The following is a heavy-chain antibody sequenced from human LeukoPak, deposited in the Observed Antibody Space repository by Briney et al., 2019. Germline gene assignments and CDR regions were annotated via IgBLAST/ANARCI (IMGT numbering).Heavy chain of an antibody. Sequence: SETLSLTCTVSSGSISNFYWSWIRQPPGKGLEWIGYIYYSGSTNYNPSLKSRVTISVDTSKNQFSLKLSSVTAADTAVYYCARVHSGTGSFRYYYYGMDVWGQGTTVTVSS. CDR3: ARVHSGTGSFRYYYYGMDV. V-gene: IGHV4-59*01. J-gene: IGHJ6*02. CDR1: SGSISNFY. D-gene: IGHD1-1*01. CDR2: IYYSGST.